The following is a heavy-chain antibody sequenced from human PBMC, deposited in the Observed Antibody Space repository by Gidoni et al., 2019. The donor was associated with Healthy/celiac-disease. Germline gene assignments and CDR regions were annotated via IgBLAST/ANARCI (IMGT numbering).Heavy chain of an antibody. J-gene: IGHJ5*02. CDR3: AKVDYGSGGNWFDP. V-gene: IGHV3-9*01. CDR1: GFTFDDYA. D-gene: IGHD3-10*01. Sequence: EVQLVESGGGLVQPGRSLRLSCAASGFTFDDYAMHWVRQAPGKGLEWVSGISWNSGSIGYADSVKGRFTISRDNAKNSLYLQMNSLRAEDTALYYCAKVDYGSGGNWFDPWGQGTLVTVSS. CDR2: ISWNSGSI.